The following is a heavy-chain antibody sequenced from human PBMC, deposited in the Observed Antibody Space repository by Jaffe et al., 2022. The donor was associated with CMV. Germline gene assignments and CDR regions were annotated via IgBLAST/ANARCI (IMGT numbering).Heavy chain of an antibody. CDR3: AKDWLGPYSSGWNAFDI. Sequence: EVQLLESGGGLVQPGGSLRLSCAASGFTFSSYAMSWVRQAPGKGLEWVSAISGSGGSTYYADSVKGRFTISRDNSKNTLYLQMNSLRAEDTAVYYCAKDWLGPYSSGWNAFDIWGQGTMVTVSS. D-gene: IGHD6-19*01. CDR1: GFTFSSYA. V-gene: IGHV3-23*01. J-gene: IGHJ3*02. CDR2: ISGSGGST.